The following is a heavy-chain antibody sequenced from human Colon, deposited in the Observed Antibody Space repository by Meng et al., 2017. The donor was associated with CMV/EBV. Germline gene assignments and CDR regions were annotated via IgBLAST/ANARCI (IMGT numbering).Heavy chain of an antibody. Sequence: VKVSCKASGYRFTSYGIDWVRQAPGQGLEWMGWISVYHGVTAYAPKFKDRVTMTTDTSTSTAYLELRRLTSDDTADYYCARNYCSSVDCNVGDGLNMWGQGTRVTVSS. CDR1: GYRFTSYG. V-gene: IGHV1-18*01. D-gene: IGHD3-22*01. J-gene: IGHJ3*02. CDR3: ARNYCSSVDCNVGDGLNM. CDR2: ISVYHGVT.